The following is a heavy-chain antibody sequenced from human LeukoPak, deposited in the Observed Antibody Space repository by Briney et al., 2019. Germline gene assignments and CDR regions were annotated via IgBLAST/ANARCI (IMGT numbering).Heavy chain of an antibody. CDR1: GFRFSSYS. CDR3: AKDTWGVSFFDH. J-gene: IGHJ4*02. Sequence: GSLRLSCAASGFRFSSYSMSWVRQAPGKGLEWVSGISDGGGNTYYADSVKGRFTISSDSSKNTLYLQMNSLRAEDTAVYFCAKDTWGVSFFDHWGQGTLVTVSS. V-gene: IGHV3-23*01. D-gene: IGHD3-16*01. CDR2: ISDGGGNT.